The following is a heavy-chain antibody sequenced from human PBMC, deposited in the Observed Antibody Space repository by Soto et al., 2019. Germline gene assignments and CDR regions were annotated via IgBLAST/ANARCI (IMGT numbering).Heavy chain of an antibody. Sequence: QLVESGGGLVRPGGSLRLTCAASGIIFSAYEVHWVRQAPGEGLEWVSEIGSGGSPIYYTHSVKGRFTISRDDAKNSVYLQMSGLRAEDTALYYCATQSDSAPIYGMDVWGPGTRVTVSS. V-gene: IGHV3-48*03. CDR1: GIIFSAYE. CDR2: IGSGGSPI. CDR3: ATQSDSAPIYGMDV. J-gene: IGHJ6*02. D-gene: IGHD2-15*01.